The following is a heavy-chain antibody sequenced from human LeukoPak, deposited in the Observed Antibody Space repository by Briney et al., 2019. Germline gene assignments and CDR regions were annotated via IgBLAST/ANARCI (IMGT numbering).Heavy chain of an antibody. J-gene: IGHJ4*02. D-gene: IGHD6-19*01. CDR3: ARAASGSGWYGGDY. CDR1: GYTFTSYD. Sequence: GASVKVSCKASGYTFTSYDINWVRQAPGQGLEWMGWMNPNSGNTGYAQKFQGRVTMTRNTSISTAYMELSSLRSEDTAVYYCARAASGSGWYGGDYWGQGTLVTVSS. V-gene: IGHV1-8*01. CDR2: MNPNSGNT.